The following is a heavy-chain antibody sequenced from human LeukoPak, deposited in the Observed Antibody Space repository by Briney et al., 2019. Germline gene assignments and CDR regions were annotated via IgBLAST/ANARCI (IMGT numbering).Heavy chain of an antibody. Sequence: PSETLSPTCTVSGGSISSYYWSWIRQPPGKGLEWIGCIYYSGYTNYKSSLKSRVTISVDTSKNQFSLKLSSVTAADTAVYYCAIPREGLRNLRAFDYWGQGTLVTVSS. CDR2: IYYSGYT. CDR3: AIPREGLRNLRAFDY. CDR1: GGSISSYY. J-gene: IGHJ4*02. V-gene: IGHV4-59*12. D-gene: IGHD5-12*01.